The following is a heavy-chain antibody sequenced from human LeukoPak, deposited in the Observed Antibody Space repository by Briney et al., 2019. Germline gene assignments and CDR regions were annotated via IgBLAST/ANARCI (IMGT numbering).Heavy chain of an antibody. Sequence: ASVKVSCKASGYTFTSYGISWVRQAPGQGLEWMGWISAYNGNTNYAQKLQGRVTMTTDTSTSTAYMELRSLRSDDTAVYYCARERYYDFWSGYSNPRPFDYWGLGTLVTVSS. V-gene: IGHV1-18*01. CDR3: ARERYYDFWSGYSNPRPFDY. CDR1: GYTFTSYG. J-gene: IGHJ4*02. D-gene: IGHD3-3*01. CDR2: ISAYNGNT.